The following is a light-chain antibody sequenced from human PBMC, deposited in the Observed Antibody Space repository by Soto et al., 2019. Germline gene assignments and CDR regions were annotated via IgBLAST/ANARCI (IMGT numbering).Light chain of an antibody. V-gene: IGKV1-27*01. CDR3: QKYNSAP. Sequence: DIQMTQSPSSLSASVGDRVTITCRASQGISNYLAWYQQKPGKVPKLLIYSASTLQSGVPSRFSGSGSGTDFTLTITCLHPEDVASYYCQKYNSAPIGPGTKVDIK. J-gene: IGKJ3*01. CDR1: QGISNY. CDR2: SAS.